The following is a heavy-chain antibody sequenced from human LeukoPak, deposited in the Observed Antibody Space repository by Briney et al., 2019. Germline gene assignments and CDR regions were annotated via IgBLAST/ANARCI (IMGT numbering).Heavy chain of an antibody. J-gene: IGHJ6*02. D-gene: IGHD3-16*01. CDR3: ARDGVRYGMDV. V-gene: IGHV4-30-4*01. CDR2: IYYSGST. CDR1: GGSISSGDYY. Sequence: SETLSLTCTVSGGSISSGDYYWRWLRQPPGRGLEWIGYIYYSGSTYYHPSLKSRVTISVDTSKNQFSLKLSSVTAADTAVYYCARDGVRYGMDVWGQGTTVTVSS.